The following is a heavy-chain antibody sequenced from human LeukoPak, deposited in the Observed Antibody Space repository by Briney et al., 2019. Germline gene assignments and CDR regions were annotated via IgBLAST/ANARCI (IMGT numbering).Heavy chain of an antibody. J-gene: IGHJ6*03. CDR2: IYYSGST. V-gene: IGHV4-59*11. Sequence: SETLSLTCTVSGGSISSHYWSWIRQPPGKGLEWIGYIYYSGSTHYNPSLKSRVTISVDTSKNQFSLKLSSVTAADTAVYYCARGPIAARAYYYYYMDVWGKGTTVTVSS. D-gene: IGHD6-6*01. CDR1: GGSISSHY. CDR3: ARGPIAARAYYYYYMDV.